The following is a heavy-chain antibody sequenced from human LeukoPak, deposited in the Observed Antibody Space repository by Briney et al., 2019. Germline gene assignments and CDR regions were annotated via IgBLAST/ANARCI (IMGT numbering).Heavy chain of an antibody. CDR1: GGTFSKYS. J-gene: IGHJ4*02. Sequence: ASVKVSCKASGGTFSKYSISWVRQAPGQGLEWMGWISAYNGNTNYAQKLQGRVTMTTDTSTSTAYMELRSLRSDDTAVYYCARDVAAAGNFDYWGQGTLVTVSS. CDR3: ARDVAAAGNFDY. D-gene: IGHD6-13*01. V-gene: IGHV1-18*01. CDR2: ISAYNGNT.